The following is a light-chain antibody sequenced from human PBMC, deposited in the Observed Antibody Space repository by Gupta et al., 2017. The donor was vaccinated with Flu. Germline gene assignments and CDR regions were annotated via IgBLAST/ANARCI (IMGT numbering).Light chain of an antibody. Sequence: KVTISSSGSSSNIGNNYVSWYQQLPGTAPNLLIYENNKRPSGIPDRFSGSKSDTSATLGITGLQTGDEADYYCGTWDSSLSAWVFGGGTKLTVL. CDR3: GTWDSSLSAWV. CDR2: ENN. CDR1: SSNIGNNY. V-gene: IGLV1-51*02. J-gene: IGLJ3*02.